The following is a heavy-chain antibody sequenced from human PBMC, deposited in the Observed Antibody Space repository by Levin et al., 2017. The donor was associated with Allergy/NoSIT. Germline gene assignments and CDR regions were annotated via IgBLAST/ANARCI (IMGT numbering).Heavy chain of an antibody. D-gene: IGHD1-7*01. CDR3: ARDPPRLNWNYVWPGYYYYGMDV. V-gene: IGHV3-48*03. Sequence: GGSLRLSCAASGFTFSSYEMNWVRQAPGKGLEWVSYISSSGSTIYYADSVKGRFTISRDNAKNSLYLQMNSLRAEDTAVYYCARDPPRLNWNYVWPGYYYYGMDVWGQGTTVTVSS. CDR1: GFTFSSYE. J-gene: IGHJ6*02. CDR2: ISSSGSTI.